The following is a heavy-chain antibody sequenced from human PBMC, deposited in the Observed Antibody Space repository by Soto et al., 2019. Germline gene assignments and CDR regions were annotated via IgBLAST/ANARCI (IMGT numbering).Heavy chain of an antibody. Sequence: QVQLVQSGAEVKKPGSSVKVSCKASGGTFSSYAISWVRQAPGQGLEWMGGIIPIFGTANYAQKFQGRVTITADKSPSTAYMELRSLRSEDTAVYYCAGDYDSSGYYATHAFDIWGQGTMVTVSS. CDR3: AGDYDSSGYYATHAFDI. CDR2: IIPIFGTA. D-gene: IGHD3-22*01. V-gene: IGHV1-69*06. CDR1: GGTFSSYA. J-gene: IGHJ3*02.